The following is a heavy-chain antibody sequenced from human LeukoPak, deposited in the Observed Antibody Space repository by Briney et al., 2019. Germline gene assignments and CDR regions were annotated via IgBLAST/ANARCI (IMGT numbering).Heavy chain of an antibody. CDR3: ARARSVAGRGHDAFDI. J-gene: IGHJ3*02. V-gene: IGHV4-61*08. Sequence: PSQTLSLTCTVSGDSISSGDYYWSWIRQPPGKGLEWIGYIYYSGSTNYNPSLKSRVTISVDTSKNQFSLKLSSVTAADTAVYHCARARSVAGRGHDAFDIWGQGTMVTVSS. CDR1: GDSISSGDYY. D-gene: IGHD6-19*01. CDR2: IYYSGST.